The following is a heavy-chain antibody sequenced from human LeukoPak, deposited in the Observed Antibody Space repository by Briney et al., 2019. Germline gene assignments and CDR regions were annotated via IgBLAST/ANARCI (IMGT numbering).Heavy chain of an antibody. Sequence: GGSLRLSCAASGFIFSTYGMHWVRQAPGKGLEWVAVIRYDGSNTYYADSVKGRFTISRDNSKNTLYLQMNSLRAEDTAVYYCVRAAHYDYGWGSYPDYWGQGTPVTVSS. J-gene: IGHJ4*02. V-gene: IGHV3-33*01. CDR1: GFIFSTYG. CDR3: VRAAHYDYGWGSYPDY. CDR2: IRYDGSNT. D-gene: IGHD3-16*02.